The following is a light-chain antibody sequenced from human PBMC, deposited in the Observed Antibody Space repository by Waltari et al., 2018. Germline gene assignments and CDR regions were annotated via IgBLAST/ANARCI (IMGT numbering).Light chain of an antibody. V-gene: IGKV3-20*01. CDR1: QSVGIY. CDR2: HAS. J-gene: IGKJ1*01. CDR3: QHYVRLPAT. Sequence: DIVLTQSPGTLSLSPGERATLYCRASQSVGIYLAWYQQKPGQAPRLVIYHASSRATGIPDRFSGSGSGTDFSLTITRLEPEDFAVYYCQHYVRLPATFGQGTRVEIK.